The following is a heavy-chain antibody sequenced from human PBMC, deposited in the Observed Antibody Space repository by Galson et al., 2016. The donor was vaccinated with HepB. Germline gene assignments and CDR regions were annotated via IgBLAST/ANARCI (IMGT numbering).Heavy chain of an antibody. CDR3: ARAGWLHDY. CDR1: GFTFSSYW. D-gene: IGHD5-24*01. CDR2: IERDGSAE. J-gene: IGHJ4*02. Sequence: SLRLSCAASGFTFSSYWMSWVRQAPGKGLDWVAIIERDGSAEYYSDSVKGRFTISRDNAKNSVYLQMNSLRVEDTAVYYCARAGWLHDYWGQGTLATVSS. V-gene: IGHV3-7*03.